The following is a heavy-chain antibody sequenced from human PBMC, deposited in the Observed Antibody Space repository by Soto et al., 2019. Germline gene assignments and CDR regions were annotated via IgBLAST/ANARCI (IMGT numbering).Heavy chain of an antibody. CDR2: ISYDGSNK. Sequence: GGSLRLSCAASGFTFSSYGMHWVRQAPGKGLEWVAVISYDGSNKYYADSVKGRFTISRDNSKNTLYLQMNSLRAEDTAVYYCAKDLGYRSGSYYNLDYWGQGTLVTVSS. CDR3: AKDLGYRSGSYYNLDY. V-gene: IGHV3-30*18. CDR1: GFTFSSYG. J-gene: IGHJ4*02. D-gene: IGHD3-10*01.